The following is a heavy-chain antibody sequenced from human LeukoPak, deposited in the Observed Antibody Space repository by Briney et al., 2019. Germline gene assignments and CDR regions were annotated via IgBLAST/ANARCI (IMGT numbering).Heavy chain of an antibody. CDR2: IIPILDIT. CDR1: GGTFGNRA. D-gene: IGHD2-8*01. J-gene: IGHJ5*02. CDR3: ARDISTCPNAVCYKPHDH. V-gene: IGHV1-69*04. Sequence: ASVKVSCKASGGTFGNRAISWVRQAPGQGLEWMGRIIPILDITNYAQKFQGRVTITADKSTSTADMELSSLRSEDTAVYYCARDISTCPNAVCYKPHDHWGQGTLVTVSS.